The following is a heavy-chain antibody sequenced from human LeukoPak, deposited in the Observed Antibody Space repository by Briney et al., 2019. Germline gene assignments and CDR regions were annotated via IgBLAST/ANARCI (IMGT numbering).Heavy chain of an antibody. J-gene: IGHJ4*02. V-gene: IGHV4-59*08. Sequence: SETLSPTCTVSGGSISSYYWSWIRQPPGKGLEWIGYIYYSGSTNYNPSLKSRVTISVDTSKNQFSLKLSSVTAADTAVYYCAGVPKAAAGQGEFDYWGQGTLVTVSS. CDR2: IYYSGST. CDR3: AGVPKAAAGQGEFDY. CDR1: GGSISSYY. D-gene: IGHD6-13*01.